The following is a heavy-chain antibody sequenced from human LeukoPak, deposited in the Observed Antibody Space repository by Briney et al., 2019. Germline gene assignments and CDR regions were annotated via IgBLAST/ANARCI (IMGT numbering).Heavy chain of an antibody. D-gene: IGHD6-19*01. CDR2: IYYSGST. V-gene: IGHV4-59*01. Sequence: SETLSLTCTVSGGSISSYYWSWIRQPPGKGLEWIGYIYYSGSTNYNPSLKSRVTISVDTSKNQFSLKLSSVTAADTAVYYCASYLIAVAGTGWFDPWAREPWSPSPQ. CDR1: GGSISSYY. CDR3: ASYLIAVAGTGWFDP. J-gene: IGHJ5*02.